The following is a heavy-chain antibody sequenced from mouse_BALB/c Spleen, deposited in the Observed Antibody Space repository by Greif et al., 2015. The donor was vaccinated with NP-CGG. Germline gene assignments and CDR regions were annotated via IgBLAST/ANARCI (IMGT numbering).Heavy chain of an antibody. Sequence: QVQLQQSGTVLARPGASVKMSCKASGHTFTSYWIQWVKQRPGQGLGWIGEIFPGTGTTYYNEKFKGKASLTIDTSSSTAYMQLGSLPSEDSAVFLCASPTATRGEYAMDYWGQGTSVPVPS. D-gene: IGHD1-2*01. CDR3: ASPTATRGEYAMDY. CDR1: GHTFTSYW. CDR2: IFPGTGTT. J-gene: IGHJ4*01. V-gene: IGHV1S132*01.